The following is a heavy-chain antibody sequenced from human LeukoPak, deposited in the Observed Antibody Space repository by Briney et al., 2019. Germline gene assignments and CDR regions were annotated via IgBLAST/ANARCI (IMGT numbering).Heavy chain of an antibody. CDR1: GYTFTGYY. Sequence: ASVKVSCKASGYTFTGYYMKWVRQAPGQGLEWMGRINPNTGGTNYAQNFQGSVTMTRDTSITTVYMELSRLRSDDMAVYYCARVGDGLNDGFDIWGQGTMVTVSS. D-gene: IGHD5-24*01. CDR3: ARVGDGLNDGFDI. J-gene: IGHJ3*02. CDR2: INPNTGGT. V-gene: IGHV1-2*06.